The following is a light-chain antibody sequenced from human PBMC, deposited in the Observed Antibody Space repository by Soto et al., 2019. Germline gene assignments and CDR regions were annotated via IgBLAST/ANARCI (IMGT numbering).Light chain of an antibody. V-gene: IGKV1-5*01. Sequence: DIQMTQSPSSLSASVGDRVTITCRASQTISSWLAWYQQKPGKAPNLLIYDASTLERGVPSRFSSTGSGTEFTLTIDRLQPDDFATYYCQQYHTSSITFGQGTRLEIK. J-gene: IGKJ5*01. CDR2: DAS. CDR3: QQYHTSSIT. CDR1: QTISSW.